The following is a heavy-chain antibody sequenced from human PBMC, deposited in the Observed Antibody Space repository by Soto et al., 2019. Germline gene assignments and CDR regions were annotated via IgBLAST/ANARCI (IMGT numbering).Heavy chain of an antibody. CDR3: GKAGWLEY. CDR1: GFKFSTND. Sequence: EVQLLESGGGLIQPGGSLRLSCAASGFKFSTNDMSWVRQAPGKGLEWVSVISRSGSTYYADSVKGRFTVSRDDSRNSVYLQMNSLRAEDTAVYYCGKAGWLEYWGQGALVTVSS. J-gene: IGHJ4*02. CDR2: ISRSGST. D-gene: IGHD2-15*01. V-gene: IGHV3-23*01.